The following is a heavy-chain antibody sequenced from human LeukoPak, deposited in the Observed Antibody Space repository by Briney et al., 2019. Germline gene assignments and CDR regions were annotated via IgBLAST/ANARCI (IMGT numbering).Heavy chain of an antibody. V-gene: IGHV3-23*01. CDR1: GFTFSSYW. J-gene: IGHJ4*02. CDR2: ISGSGVMT. Sequence: GGSLRLSCAASGFTFSSYWMSWVRQAPGKGLEWVATISGSGVMTYYADSVKGRFTVSGDNSKNTLYLQMSSLTAADTAVYYCAKDRSIGTYYTFDHWGQGTLVTVSS. D-gene: IGHD1-26*01. CDR3: AKDRSIGTYYTFDH.